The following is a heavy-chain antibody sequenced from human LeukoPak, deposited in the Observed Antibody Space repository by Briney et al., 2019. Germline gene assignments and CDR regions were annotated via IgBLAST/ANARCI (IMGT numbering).Heavy chain of an antibody. J-gene: IGHJ6*03. CDR1: GFTFSTFP. CDR2: ISDDGRDI. D-gene: IGHD6-6*01. V-gene: IGHV3-30*04. CDR3: ARVGRVSIYPSYMDV. Sequence: GGSLRLSCEASGFTFSTFPMHWVRQTPDKGLEWVAVISDDGRDIYYADSVKGRFTISRDNSKNTLYLQMNSLSPEDTAVAYCARVGRVSIYPSYMDVWGKGTTVTVSS.